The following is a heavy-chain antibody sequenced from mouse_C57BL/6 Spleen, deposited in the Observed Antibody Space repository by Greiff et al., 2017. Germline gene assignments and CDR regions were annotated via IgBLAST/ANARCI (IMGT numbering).Heavy chain of an antibody. D-gene: IGHD2-2*01. V-gene: IGHV1-15*01. CDR3: TRSRDGYAFCY. Sequence: VKLMESGAELVRPGASVTLSCKASGYTFTDYEMHWVKQTPVHGLEWIGAIDPETGGTDYNQKFKGKAILTADKSSSTAYMGLRSLTSEDSAVKYCTRSRDGYAFCYWGQGTTLTVSS. J-gene: IGHJ2*01. CDR1: GYTFTDYE. CDR2: IDPETGGT.